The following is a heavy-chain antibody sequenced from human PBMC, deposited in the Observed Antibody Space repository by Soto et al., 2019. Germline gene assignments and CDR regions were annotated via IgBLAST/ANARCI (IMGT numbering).Heavy chain of an antibody. J-gene: IGHJ6*02. CDR2: ISSSGRYT. CDR1: GFTFSDYY. D-gene: IGHD6-6*01. Sequence: GGSLRLSCAASGFTFSDYYMSWIRQAPGNGLEWVSYISSSGRYTNYEDSVKGRFTISRDNAKNSLYLHMNSLRAEDTAVYYFARDRQGSSYYYYGMDVWGQGTRVTVAS. V-gene: IGHV3-11*06. CDR3: ARDRQGSSYYYYGMDV.